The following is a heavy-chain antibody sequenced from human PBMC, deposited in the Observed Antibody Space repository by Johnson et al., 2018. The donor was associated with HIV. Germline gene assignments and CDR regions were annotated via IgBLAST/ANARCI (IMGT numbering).Heavy chain of an antibody. D-gene: IGHD5-24*01. CDR1: GFTFSSYA. J-gene: IGHJ3*02. CDR2: INWNGGST. V-gene: IGHV3-20*04. Sequence: VQLVESGGGVVQPGRSLRLSCAASGFTFSSYAMHWVRQAPGKGLEWVSGINWNGGSTGYADSVKGRFTISRDNAKNSLYLQMNSLRAEDTALYYCARYGYRPEAAFDIWGQGTMVTVSS. CDR3: ARYGYRPEAAFDI.